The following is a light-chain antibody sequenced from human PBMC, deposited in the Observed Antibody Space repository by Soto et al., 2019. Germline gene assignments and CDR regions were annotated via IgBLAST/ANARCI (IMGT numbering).Light chain of an antibody. CDR2: GAS. Sequence: EIVMTQSPATLSVSPGERATLSCRASQSVSSNLAWYQQKPGQAPRLLIYGASTRATGIPARFGGSGSGTEFTLTISSLQSEDFAVYYCQQYNNWPPFTFGPGTKVDIK. J-gene: IGKJ3*01. CDR3: QQYNNWPPFT. V-gene: IGKV3-15*01. CDR1: QSVSSN.